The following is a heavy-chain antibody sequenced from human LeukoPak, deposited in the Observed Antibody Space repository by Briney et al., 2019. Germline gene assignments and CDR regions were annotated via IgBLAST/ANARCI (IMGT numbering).Heavy chain of an antibody. V-gene: IGHV3-74*01. Sequence: PGGSLRLSCAASGFTFSSYWMHWVRQAPGKGLVWVSRINSDGSSTTYADSVKGRFTISRDNAKNTLYLQMNSLRAEDTAVYYCATGPDSYGSFDYWGQGTLVTVSS. D-gene: IGHD5-18*01. CDR1: GFTFSSYW. J-gene: IGHJ4*02. CDR2: INSDGSST. CDR3: ATGPDSYGSFDY.